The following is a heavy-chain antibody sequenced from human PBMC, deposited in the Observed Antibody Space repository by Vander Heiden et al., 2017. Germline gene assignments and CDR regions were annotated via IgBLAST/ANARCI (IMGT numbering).Heavy chain of an antibody. CDR1: AGSISGRY. J-gene: IGHJ5*02. V-gene: IGHV4-59*11. CDR3: ATGDRGWLDP. CDR2: IYYSGST. Sequence: VQLQESGTGLVRPSETLSLTCSVSAGSISGRYWNWIRQPPGKGLEWIGDIYYSGSTNYNPSLKSRVTISVDTSQKQVSLKLTSVTAADTAVYYCATGDRGWLDPWGQGTLVTVSS.